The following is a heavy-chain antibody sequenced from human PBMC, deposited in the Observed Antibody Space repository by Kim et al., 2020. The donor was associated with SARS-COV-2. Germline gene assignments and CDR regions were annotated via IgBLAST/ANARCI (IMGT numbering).Heavy chain of an antibody. D-gene: IGHD3-9*01. Sequence: GGSLRLSCAASGFTFSSYAMSWVRQAPGKGLEWVSAISGSGGSTYYADSVKGRFTISRDNSKNTLYLQMNSLRAEDTAVYYCAKDLSLEDPVLRYFDPNRGYMDAWGQGTTVTVSS. V-gene: IGHV3-23*01. CDR1: GFTFSSYA. J-gene: IGHJ6*02. CDR2: ISGSGGST. CDR3: AKDLSLEDPVLRYFDPNRGYMDA.